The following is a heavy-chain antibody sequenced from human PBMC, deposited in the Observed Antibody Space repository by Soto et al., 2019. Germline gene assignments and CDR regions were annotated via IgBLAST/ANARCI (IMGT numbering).Heavy chain of an antibody. CDR2: INPDGSST. CDR3: ERGGRNAPTGRDA. J-gene: IGHJ6*04. D-gene: IGHD2-15*01. CDR1: GFTFSPYW. V-gene: IGHV3-74*01. Sequence: EVQLAESGGGLVQPGGSLRLSCAASGFTFSPYWMHWVRQAPGKGLVWVSRINPDGSSTNYADSVKGRFTISRDNAKNTCYGKRNSRRAGDTGVYYWERGGRNAPTGRDAGAKGPT.